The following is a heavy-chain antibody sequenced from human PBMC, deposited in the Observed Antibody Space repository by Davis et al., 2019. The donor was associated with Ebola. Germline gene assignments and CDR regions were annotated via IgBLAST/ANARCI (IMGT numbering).Heavy chain of an antibody. Sequence: ASVKVSCKASGYSFSSYDLNWVRQATGQGLEWMGWMNPNSGNTGYAQKFQGRVTMTRNTSISTAYMELSSLRSEDTAMYFCARGTRSFDSWGQGTLVTVSS. V-gene: IGHV1-8*01. CDR1: GYSFSSYD. J-gene: IGHJ5*01. D-gene: IGHD3-16*01. CDR3: ARGTRSFDS. CDR2: MNPNSGNT.